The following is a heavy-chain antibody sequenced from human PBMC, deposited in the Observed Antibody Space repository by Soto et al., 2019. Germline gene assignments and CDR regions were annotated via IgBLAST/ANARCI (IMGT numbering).Heavy chain of an antibody. CDR1: GFTFSRHD. D-gene: IGHD3-22*01. CDR3: ARAPYYYDSRGYWAY. J-gene: IGHJ4*02. CDR2: IDSAGDA. Sequence: GGSLRLSCAASGFTFSRHDMHWVRQVTGKGLEWVSGIDSAGDAKYPASVKGRFTISRENAKNSLYLQMNSLGAGDTAVYYCARAPYYYDSRGYWAYWGQGTLVTVSS. V-gene: IGHV3-13*04.